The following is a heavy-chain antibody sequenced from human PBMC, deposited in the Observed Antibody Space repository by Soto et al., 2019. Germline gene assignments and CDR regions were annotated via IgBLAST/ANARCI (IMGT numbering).Heavy chain of an antibody. CDR2: ISSSSSYI. D-gene: IGHD6-19*01. CDR3: ARGRFSSGWNNDAFDI. J-gene: IGHJ3*02. V-gene: IGHV3-21*01. Sequence: PGGSLRLSCAASGFTFSSYSMNWVRQAPWKGLEWVSSISSSSSYIYYADSVKGRFTISRDNAKNSLYLQMNSLRAEDTAVYYCARGRFSSGWNNDAFDIWGQGTMVTVSS. CDR1: GFTFSSYS.